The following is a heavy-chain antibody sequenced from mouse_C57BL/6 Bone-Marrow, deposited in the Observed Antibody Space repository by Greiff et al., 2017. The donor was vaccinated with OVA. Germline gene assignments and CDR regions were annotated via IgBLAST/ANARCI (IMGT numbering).Heavy chain of an antibody. CDR3: ARSGGGDWFAY. CDR2: IHPNSGST. CDR1: GYTFTSYW. J-gene: IGHJ3*01. D-gene: IGHD3-1*01. V-gene: IGHV1-64*01. Sequence: VQLQQPGAELVKPGASVKLSCKASGYTFTSYWMHWVKQRPGQGLEWIGMIHPNSGSTNYNEKFKSKATLTVDKSSSTAYMQLSSLTSEDSAVYYCARSGGGDWFAYWGQGTLVTVSA.